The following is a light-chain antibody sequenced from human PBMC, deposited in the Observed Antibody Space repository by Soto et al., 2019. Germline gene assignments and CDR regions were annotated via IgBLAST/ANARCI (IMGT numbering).Light chain of an antibody. CDR3: QQYNSYPYT. CDR2: RAS. Sequence: DIQMTQSPSTLSASVGDRVTITCRASQSISSWLAWYQQKPGKAPKLLIYRASTLESGVPSRCSGSGSGTEFTLTISSLQANDFATYYCQQYNSYPYTFGPGTKLEIK. J-gene: IGKJ2*01. V-gene: IGKV1-5*03. CDR1: QSISSW.